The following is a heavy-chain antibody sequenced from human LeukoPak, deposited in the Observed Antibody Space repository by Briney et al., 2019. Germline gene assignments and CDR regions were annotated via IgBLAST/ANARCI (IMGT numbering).Heavy chain of an antibody. CDR3: ASPPPDYDILTGYRRYFQH. J-gene: IGHJ1*01. CDR2: INPNSGGT. CDR1: GYTFTGYY. D-gene: IGHD3-9*01. Sequence: ASVKVSCKASGYTFTGYYMHWVRQAPGQGLEWMGWINPNSGGTNYAQKFQGRVTMTMDTSISTAYMELSRLRSDDTAVYYCASPPPDYDILTGYRRYFQHWGQGTLVTVSS. V-gene: IGHV1-2*02.